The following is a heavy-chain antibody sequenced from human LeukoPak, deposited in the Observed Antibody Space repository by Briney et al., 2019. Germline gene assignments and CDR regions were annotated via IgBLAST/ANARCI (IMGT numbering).Heavy chain of an antibody. CDR2: IYYSGST. CDR3: ARTYGSGSYYFDY. CDR1: GGSISSYY. J-gene: IGHJ4*02. D-gene: IGHD3-10*01. V-gene: IGHV4-59*01. Sequence: SETLSLTCTVSGGSISSYYWRWIRQPPGKGLEWIGYIYYSGSTNYNPSLKSRVTISVDTSKNQFSLKLSSVTAADTAVYYCARTYGSGSYYFDYWGQGTLVTVSS.